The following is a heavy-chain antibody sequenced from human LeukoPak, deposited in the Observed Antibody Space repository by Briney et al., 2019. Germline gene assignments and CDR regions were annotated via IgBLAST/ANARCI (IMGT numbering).Heavy chain of an antibody. J-gene: IGHJ4*02. CDR1: GGSISSSSYY. CDR2: IYYSGST. Sequence: SETLSLTCTVSGGSISSSSYYWGWIRQPPGKGLEWIGSIYYSGSTYYNPSLQSRVTISVDRSKNQFSLKLSSVTAADTAVYFCARVKAVVTPWVFDYWGQGSLVTVSS. V-gene: IGHV4-39*07. CDR3: ARVKAVVTPWVFDY. D-gene: IGHD4-23*01.